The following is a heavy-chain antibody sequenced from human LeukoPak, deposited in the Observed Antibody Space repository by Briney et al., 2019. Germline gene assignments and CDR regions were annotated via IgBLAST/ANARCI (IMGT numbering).Heavy chain of an antibody. V-gene: IGHV3-48*01. J-gene: IGHJ5*02. CDR2: ISSSGSTI. CDR1: GFTFSNYD. CDR3: VRDRLRLGELSSDP. D-gene: IGHD3-16*02. Sequence: GGSLRLSCAASGFTFSNYDMNWVRQAPGTGLEWVSYISSSGSTIYYADSVKGRFTISRDNAKNSLYLQMNSLRAEDTAVYYCVRDRLRLGELSSDPWGQGTLVTVSS.